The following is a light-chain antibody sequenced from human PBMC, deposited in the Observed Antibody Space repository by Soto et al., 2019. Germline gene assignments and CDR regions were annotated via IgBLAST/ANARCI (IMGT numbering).Light chain of an antibody. CDR2: DTT. J-gene: IGLJ1*01. CDR3: LLSYNGPYV. CDR1: TGAVTNGHY. V-gene: IGLV7-46*01. Sequence: QAVVTQEPSLTVSPGGTVTLTCGSSTGAVTNGHYPYWFQQKLGQAPRTLIYDTTNRHSWTPARFSGSLLGGKAALTLSGAQPEDEAEYYCLLSYNGPYVFGTGTKFTVL.